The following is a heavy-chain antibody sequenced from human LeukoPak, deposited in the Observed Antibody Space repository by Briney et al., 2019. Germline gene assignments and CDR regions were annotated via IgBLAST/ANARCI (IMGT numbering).Heavy chain of an antibody. CDR3: ARGGSGSYFSRLDP. CDR2: INPNSGGT. Sequence: GASVKVSCNACRYTFTGYYIHWVRQAPGQGLECMGWINPNSGGTNYAQKFQGRVTMTRDTSISTAYMELSRLRSDDTAVYYCARGGSGSYFSRLDPWGQGTLVTVSS. CDR1: RYTFTGYY. D-gene: IGHD3-10*01. V-gene: IGHV1-2*02. J-gene: IGHJ5*02.